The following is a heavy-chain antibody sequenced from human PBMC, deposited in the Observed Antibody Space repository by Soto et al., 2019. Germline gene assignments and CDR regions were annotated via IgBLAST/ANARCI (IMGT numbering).Heavy chain of an antibody. J-gene: IGHJ6*02. V-gene: IGHV3-23*01. CDR3: AKELFGYGDNGYYYYYGMDV. CDR2: ISGSGGST. CDR1: GFTFSSYA. Sequence: PGGSLRLSCAASGFTFSSYAMSWVRQAPGKGLEWVSAISGSGGSTYYADSVKGRFTISRDNSKNTLYLQMNSLRAEDTAVYYCAKELFGYGDNGYYYYYGMDVWGQGTTVTVSS. D-gene: IGHD4-17*01.